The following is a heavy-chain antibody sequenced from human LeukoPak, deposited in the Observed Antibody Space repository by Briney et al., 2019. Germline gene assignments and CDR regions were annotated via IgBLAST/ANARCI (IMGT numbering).Heavy chain of an antibody. Sequence: SVKVSCKASGGTFSSYAISWVRQAPGQGLEWMGRIIPILGIANYAQKFQGRVTITADKSTSTAYMELSSLRSEDTAVYYCARGVVDTVMVDYWGQGTLVTVSS. CDR2: IIPILGIA. V-gene: IGHV1-69*04. CDR1: GGTFSSYA. D-gene: IGHD5-18*01. J-gene: IGHJ4*02. CDR3: ARGVVDTVMVDY.